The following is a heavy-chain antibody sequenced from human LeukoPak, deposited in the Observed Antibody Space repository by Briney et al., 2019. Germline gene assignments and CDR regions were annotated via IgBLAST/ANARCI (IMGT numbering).Heavy chain of an antibody. V-gene: IGHV3-30*03. D-gene: IGHD3-10*01. Sequence: GGSLRLSCAASGFTFSSYGMHWVRQAPGKGLEWVAVISYDGSNKYYADSVKGRFTISRDNAKNSLYLQMNSLRAEDTAVYYCARHLWFGELGLSDAFDIWGQGTMVTVSS. CDR2: ISYDGSNK. CDR1: GFTFSSYG. J-gene: IGHJ3*02. CDR3: ARHLWFGELGLSDAFDI.